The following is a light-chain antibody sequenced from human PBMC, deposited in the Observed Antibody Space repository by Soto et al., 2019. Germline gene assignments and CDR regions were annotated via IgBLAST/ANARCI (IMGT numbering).Light chain of an antibody. CDR1: TSNIGSKF. CDR2: AND. V-gene: IGLV1-47*01. CDR3: VAWDGTLSAWV. J-gene: IGLJ3*02. Sequence: QAVVTQPPSASGTPGQRVTISCSGSTSNIGSKFVYWYQQNPGTAPKLLIYANDHRPSGVPDRFSGSKSGTSASLAISGLRSEDEADYYCVAWDGTLSAWVFGGGTKVTVL.